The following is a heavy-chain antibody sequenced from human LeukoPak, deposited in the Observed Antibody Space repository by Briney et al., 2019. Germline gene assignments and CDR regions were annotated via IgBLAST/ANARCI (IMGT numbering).Heavy chain of an antibody. CDR2: ISSNGGST. Sequence: GGSLRLSCSASGFTFSSYAMHWVRQAPGKGLEYVSAISSNGGSTCYADSVKGRFTISRDNSKNTQYLQMSSLRAEDTAVYYCVKDQCSSTSCYGRRFDSWGQGTLATVSS. V-gene: IGHV3-64D*06. CDR3: VKDQCSSTSCYGRRFDS. D-gene: IGHD2-2*01. CDR1: GFTFSSYA. J-gene: IGHJ4*02.